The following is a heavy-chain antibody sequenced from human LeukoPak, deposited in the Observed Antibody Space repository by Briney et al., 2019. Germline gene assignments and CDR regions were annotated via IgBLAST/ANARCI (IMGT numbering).Heavy chain of an antibody. Sequence: ASVKVSCNASGYTFTSYDINWVRQATGQGLEWMGWMNPNSGNTGYAQKFQGRVTITRNTSISTAYMELSSLRSEDTAVYYCARAITESSPNWFDPWGQGTLVTVSS. CDR1: GYTFTSYD. D-gene: IGHD3-10*01. CDR3: ARAITESSPNWFDP. J-gene: IGHJ5*02. V-gene: IGHV1-8*03. CDR2: MNPNSGNT.